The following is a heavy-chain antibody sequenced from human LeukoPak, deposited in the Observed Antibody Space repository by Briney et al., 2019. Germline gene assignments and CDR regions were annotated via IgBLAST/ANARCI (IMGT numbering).Heavy chain of an antibody. J-gene: IGHJ4*02. CDR3: ARLKLLWSNYFDY. D-gene: IGHD2-2*01. CDR1: GFTFSSYS. CDR2: ISSSSSTI. Sequence: GGSLRLSCAASGFTFSSYSMNWVRQAPGKGLEWISYISSSSSTIYYADSVKGRFTISRDNAKNSLYLQMNSLRAEDTAVYYCARLKLLWSNYFDYWGQGTLVTVSS. V-gene: IGHV3-48*01.